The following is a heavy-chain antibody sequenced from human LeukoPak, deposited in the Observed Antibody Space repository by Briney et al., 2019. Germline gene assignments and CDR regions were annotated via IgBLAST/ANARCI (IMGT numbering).Heavy chain of an antibody. CDR2: INHSGST. CDR3: ARKTPYGSGSYYNYYYYYMDV. V-gene: IGHV4-34*01. D-gene: IGHD3-10*01. CDR1: GGSFSGYY. Sequence: SETLSLTCAVYGGSFSGYYWSWIRQPPGKGLEWIGEINHSGSTNYNPSLKSRVTISVDTSKNQFSLKLSSVTAADTAVYYCARKTPYGSGSYYNYYYYYMDVWGKGTTVTVSS. J-gene: IGHJ6*03.